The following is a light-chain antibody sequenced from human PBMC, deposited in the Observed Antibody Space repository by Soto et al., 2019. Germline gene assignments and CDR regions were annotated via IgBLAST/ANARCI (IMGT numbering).Light chain of an antibody. CDR2: EVS. CDR1: SSDVGGYNY. J-gene: IGLJ2*01. CDR3: SSYAGSNNPVI. Sequence: QSALTQPPSASGSPGQSVTISCTGTSSDVGGYNYVSWYQQHPGKAPKFLIFEVSRRPSGVPDRFSGSKSGNTASLTVSGLQADDEADYYCSSYAGSNNPVIFGGGTKPTVL. V-gene: IGLV2-8*01.